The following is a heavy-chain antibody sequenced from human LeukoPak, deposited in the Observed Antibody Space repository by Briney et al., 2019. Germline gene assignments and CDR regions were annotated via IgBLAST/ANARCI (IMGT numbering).Heavy chain of an antibody. CDR1: GYSFTSYG. Sequence: ASVKVSCKASGYSFTSYGMSRVRQAPGQGLEWMGWISAYNGNTNYAQKLQGRVTMTTDTSTSTAYMELRSLRSDDTAVYYCARDGPYSGTSSWEYWGQGTLVTVSS. D-gene: IGHD1-26*01. J-gene: IGHJ4*02. CDR2: ISAYNGNT. CDR3: ARDGPYSGTSSWEY. V-gene: IGHV1-18*01.